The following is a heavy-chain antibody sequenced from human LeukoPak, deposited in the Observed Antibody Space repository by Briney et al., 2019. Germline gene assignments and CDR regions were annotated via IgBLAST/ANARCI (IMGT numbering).Heavy chain of an antibody. D-gene: IGHD4-17*01. CDR1: GFTFSSYA. J-gene: IGHJ4*02. CDR2: ISYDGSNK. V-gene: IGHV3-30*04. Sequence: GGSLRLSCAASGFTFSSYAMHWVRQAPGKGLEWVAVISYDGSNKYYADPVKGRFTISRDNARNSLYLQMNSLRAEDTAVYYCARVGTTQLLDYWGQGTLVTVSS. CDR3: ARVGTTQLLDY.